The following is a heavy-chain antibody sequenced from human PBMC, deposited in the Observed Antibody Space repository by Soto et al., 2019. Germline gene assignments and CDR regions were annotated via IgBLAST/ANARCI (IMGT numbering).Heavy chain of an antibody. CDR3: AKGVYSSSWYYWYFDL. V-gene: IGHV3-23*01. J-gene: IGHJ2*01. D-gene: IGHD6-13*01. Sequence: GGSLRLSCAASGFTFSSYAMSWVRQAPGKGLEWVSAISGSGGSTYYADSVKGRFTISRDNSKNTLYLQMNSLRAEDTAVYYCAKGVYSSSWYYWYFDLWGRGTLVTVSS. CDR1: GFTFSSYA. CDR2: ISGSGGST.